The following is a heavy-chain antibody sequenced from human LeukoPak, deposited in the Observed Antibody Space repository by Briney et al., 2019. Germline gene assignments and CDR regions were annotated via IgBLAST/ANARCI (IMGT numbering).Heavy chain of an antibody. D-gene: IGHD6-6*01. CDR2: IKQDGSEK. Sequence: GGSLRLSCAASGLTFSSYLMGWVGQAPGKGLEWVANIKQDGSEKYYVDSVKGRFTISRDNAKNSLYLQMNSLRAEDTALYYCARVQLVDYYYYSYMDVWGKGTTVTVSS. J-gene: IGHJ6*03. CDR3: ARVQLVDYYYYSYMDV. V-gene: IGHV3-7*03. CDR1: GLTFSSYL.